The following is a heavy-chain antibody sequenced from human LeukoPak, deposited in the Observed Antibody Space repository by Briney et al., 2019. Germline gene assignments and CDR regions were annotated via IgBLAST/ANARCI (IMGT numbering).Heavy chain of an antibody. V-gene: IGHV4-34*01. CDR2: INHSGST. J-gene: IGHJ6*02. D-gene: IGHD2-15*01. CDR3: ARGLTPSYYYYYGMDV. CDR1: GGSFRGYY. Sequence: SETLSLTCAVYGGSFRGYYWSWIRQPPGKGLEGIGEINHSGSTNYNPSLKSRVTISVDTSKNQFSLKLSSVTAADTAVYYCARGLTPSYYYYYGMDVWGQGTTVTVSS.